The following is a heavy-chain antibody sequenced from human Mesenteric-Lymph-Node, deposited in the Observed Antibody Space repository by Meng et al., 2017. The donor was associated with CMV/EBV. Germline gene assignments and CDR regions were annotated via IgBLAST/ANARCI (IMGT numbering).Heavy chain of an antibody. CDR3: ARGGGYRPYYDILTGYYSHEYFQH. CDR1: Y. CDR2: INHSGST. Sequence: YWSWIRQPPGKGLEWIGEINHSGSTNYNPSLKSRVTISVDTSKNQFSLKLSSVTAADTAVYYCARGGGYRPYYDILTGYYSHEYFQHWGQGTLVTVSS. D-gene: IGHD3-9*01. V-gene: IGHV4-34*01. J-gene: IGHJ1*01.